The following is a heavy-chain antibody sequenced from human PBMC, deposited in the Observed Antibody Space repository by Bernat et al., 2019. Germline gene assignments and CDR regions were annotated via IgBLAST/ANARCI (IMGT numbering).Heavy chain of an antibody. D-gene: IGHD2-21*02. CDR2: ISVSGGST. Sequence: EVQLLESGGGLVQPGGSLRLSCAASGFTFTSYAMSWVRQAPGKGLEWVSAISVSGGSTYCADSVKGRFTMSRDNSKNTLYLQMNSLRAEDTAVYYCAKDDCAGDCHYWYFDLWGRGTLVTVSS. J-gene: IGHJ2*01. V-gene: IGHV3-23*01. CDR3: AKDDCAGDCHYWYFDL. CDR1: GFTFTSYA.